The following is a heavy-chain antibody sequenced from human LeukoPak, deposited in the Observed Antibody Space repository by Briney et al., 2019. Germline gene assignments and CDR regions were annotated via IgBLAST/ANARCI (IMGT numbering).Heavy chain of an antibody. CDR3: ARVGSSSGYYDYYYYYMDV. D-gene: IGHD3-22*01. Sequence: SVKVSCRASGGTFSSYATSWVRQAPGQGLEWMGGIIPIFGTANYAQKFQGRVTITADESTSTAYMELSSLRSEDTAVYYCARVGSSSGYYDYYYYYMDVWGKGTTVTVSS. J-gene: IGHJ6*03. CDR1: GGTFSSYA. CDR2: IIPIFGTA. V-gene: IGHV1-69*13.